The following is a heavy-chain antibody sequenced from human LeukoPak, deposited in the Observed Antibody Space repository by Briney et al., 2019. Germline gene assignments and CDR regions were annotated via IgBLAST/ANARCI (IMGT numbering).Heavy chain of an antibody. D-gene: IGHD1-26*01. CDR1: GGSFSGHY. CDR2: INHSGSV. Sequence: SETLSLTYVVYGGSFSGHYWSWIRQPPGKGLEWIGEINHSGSVNYNPSLKSRVTVSVDTSKNQFSLKLNSVTAADTAVYYCAFTTGSYYLDSWGQGTLVTVSS. CDR3: AFTTGSYYLDS. J-gene: IGHJ4*02. V-gene: IGHV4-34*01.